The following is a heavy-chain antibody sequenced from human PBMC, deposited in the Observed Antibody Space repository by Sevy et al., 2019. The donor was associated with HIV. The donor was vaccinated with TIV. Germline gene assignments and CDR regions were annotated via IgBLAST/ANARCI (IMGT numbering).Heavy chain of an antibody. CDR1: GGSFSGYY. CDR3: ARDNVVRGVIASLSNYYYGMDV. D-gene: IGHD3-10*01. Sequence: SETVSLTCAVYGGSFSGYYWSWIRQPPGKGLEWIGEINHSGSTNYNPSLKSRVTISVDTSKNQFSLKLSSVTAADTAVYYCARDNVVRGVIASLSNYYYGMDVWGQGTTVTVSS. CDR2: INHSGST. J-gene: IGHJ6*02. V-gene: IGHV4-34*01.